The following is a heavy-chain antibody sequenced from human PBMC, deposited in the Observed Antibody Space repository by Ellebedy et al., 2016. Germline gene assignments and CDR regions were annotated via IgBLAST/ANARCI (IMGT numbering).Heavy chain of an antibody. J-gene: IGHJ3*01. V-gene: IGHV3-53*01. CDR3: ARASKWDAFDV. CDR2: IYSGGST. D-gene: IGHD1-26*01. Sequence: GGSLRLSXAASGFTASAHYMTWVRQAPGKGLEWLSIIYSGGSTYYPDSLKGRFTISRDDSKNTLHLQLNSLRVEDTAVYYCARASKWDAFDVWGRGTVVTVSS. CDR1: GFTASAHY.